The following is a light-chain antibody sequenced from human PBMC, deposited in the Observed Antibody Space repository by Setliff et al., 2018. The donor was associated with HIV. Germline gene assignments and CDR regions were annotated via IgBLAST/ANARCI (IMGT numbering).Light chain of an antibody. CDR1: SSDVGGYDY. CDR3: CSYTSSTTLV. CDR2: EVG. J-gene: IGLJ1*01. V-gene: IGLV2-14*01. Sequence: QSALTQPASMSGSPGQSITISCTGTSSDVGGYDYVSWYQQHPGKVPKLMLYEVGNRPSGVSNRFSGSKSGNTASLTISGLQAEDGADYYCCSYTSSTTLVFGTGTKVTVL.